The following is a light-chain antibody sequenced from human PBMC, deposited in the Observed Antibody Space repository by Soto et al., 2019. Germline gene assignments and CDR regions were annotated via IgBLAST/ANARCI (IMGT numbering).Light chain of an antibody. CDR2: GAS. Sequence: EIVLTQSPGTLSLSLGERATLSCRASQSIRSDYLAWYQQKPGQAPRLLIYGASYRATGIPDRFVGSGSETGFTLTISRVEPEDFAVYFCQQYGGSPLYTFGQGTKLG. CDR3: QQYGGSPLYT. V-gene: IGKV3-20*01. J-gene: IGKJ2*01. CDR1: QSIRSDY.